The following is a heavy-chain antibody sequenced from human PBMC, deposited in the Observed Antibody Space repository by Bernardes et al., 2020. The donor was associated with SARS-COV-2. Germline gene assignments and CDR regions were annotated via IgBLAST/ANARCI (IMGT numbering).Heavy chain of an antibody. CDR2: ICYNGST. D-gene: IGHD3-3*01. CDR1: GCSISSYY. CDR3: ARRHYELWCGYYGRGYYCEY. J-gene: IGHJ4*02. Sequence: SETLSLTCTVSGCSISSYYLSWIRQPPGKGLEWLWHICYNGSTNYNPSLKSRVTISLDTSKNQFSLQLSSVIAEDTAVCYCARRHYELWCGYYGRGYYCEYCGEGTLISVSS. V-gene: IGHV4-59*01.